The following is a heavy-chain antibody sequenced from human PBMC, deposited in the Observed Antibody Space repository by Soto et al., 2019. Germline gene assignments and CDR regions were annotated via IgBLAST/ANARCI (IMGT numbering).Heavy chain of an antibody. CDR2: IHHSGGT. J-gene: IGHJ6*03. CDR3: TSVDVPDLRGWATRLSYCDYMPV. V-gene: IGHV4-4*02. CDR1: SGSISSDNW. D-gene: IGHD2-2*01. Sequence: QVQLQESGPGQVEPSGTLSLTCAVSSGSISSDNWWSWVRQSPEKGLGWIGEIHHSGGTNYNPSLKSRVTRSEYKSKNQFSMNLRFVTAADSAVYYCTSVDVPDLRGWATRLSYCDYMPVWGKGTTVTVSS.